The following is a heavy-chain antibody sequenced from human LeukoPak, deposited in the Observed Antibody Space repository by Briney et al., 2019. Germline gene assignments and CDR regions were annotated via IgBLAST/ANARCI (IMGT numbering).Heavy chain of an antibody. V-gene: IGHV1-8*01. Sequence: ASVKVSCKASGYTFTSYDINWVRQATGQGLEWMGWMNPNSGNTGYAQKFQGRVTMTRNTSISTAYMELSSLRSEDTAVYYCARLYTSNWYPVGYYYYYYMDVWGKGTTVTVSS. J-gene: IGHJ6*03. CDR3: ARLYTSNWYPVGYYYYYYMDV. CDR2: MNPNSGNT. CDR1: GYTFTSYD. D-gene: IGHD6-13*01.